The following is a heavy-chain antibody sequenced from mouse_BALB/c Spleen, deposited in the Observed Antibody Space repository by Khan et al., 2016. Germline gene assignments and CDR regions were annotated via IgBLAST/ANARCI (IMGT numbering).Heavy chain of an antibody. V-gene: IGHV3-2*02. CDR1: GYSITSDYA. Sequence: EVKLEESGPGLVKPSQSLSLTCTVTGYSITSDYAWNWLRQFPGNKLEWMGYISYSDTTNYNPSIKSRISITRDTSKNQFFLQLNSVTTEDTATYYCARSMITSFDYWGQGTTLTVSS. CDR2: ISYSDTT. CDR3: ARSMITSFDY. D-gene: IGHD2-4*01. J-gene: IGHJ2*01.